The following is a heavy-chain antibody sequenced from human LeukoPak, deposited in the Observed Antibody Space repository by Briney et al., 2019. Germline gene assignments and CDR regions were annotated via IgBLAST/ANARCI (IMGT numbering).Heavy chain of an antibody. V-gene: IGHV3-11*06. J-gene: IGHJ4*02. D-gene: IGHD4-23*01. CDR2: ISSSSSYI. CDR1: GFTFSDYY. CDR3: ARDLYGGNSY. Sequence: PGGSLRLSCAASGFTFSDYYMSWIRQAPGKGLEWVSSISSSSSYIYYADSVKGRFTISRDNAKNSLYLRMNSLRAEDTAVYYCARDLYGGNSYWGQGTLVTVSS.